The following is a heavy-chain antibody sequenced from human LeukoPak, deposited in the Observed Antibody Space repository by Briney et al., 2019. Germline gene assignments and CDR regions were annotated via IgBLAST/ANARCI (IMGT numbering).Heavy chain of an antibody. CDR2: IKSKTDGGTT. CDR3: TTETYYYDSSGYYPPDV. J-gene: IGHJ6*04. CDR1: GFTFSRYS. D-gene: IGHD3-22*01. Sequence: GGSLRLSCAASGFTFSRYSMHWVRQAPGKGLEWVGRIKSKTDGGTTDYAAPVKGRFTISRDDSKNTLYLQMNSLKTEDTAVYYCTTETYYYDSSGYYPPDVWGKGTTVTVSS. V-gene: IGHV3-15*01.